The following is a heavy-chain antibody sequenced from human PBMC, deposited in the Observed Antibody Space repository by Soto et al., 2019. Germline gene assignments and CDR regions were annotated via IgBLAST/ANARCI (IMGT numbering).Heavy chain of an antibody. CDR3: ARHECEVTGYYYYYYYMDV. CDR1: GGSISSSSYY. CDR2: IYYSGST. D-gene: IGHD5-18*01. Sequence: SETLSLTCTVSGGSISSSSYYWGWIRQPPGKGLEWIGSIYYSGSTYYNPSLKSRVTISVDTSKNQFSLKLSSVTAADTAVYYCARHECEVTGYYYYYYYMDVWGKGTTVTVSS. J-gene: IGHJ6*03. V-gene: IGHV4-39*01.